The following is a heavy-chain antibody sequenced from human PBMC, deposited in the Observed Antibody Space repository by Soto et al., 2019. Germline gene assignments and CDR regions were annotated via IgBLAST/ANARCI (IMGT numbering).Heavy chain of an antibody. Sequence: LRLSCAASGFPFTVFWMSWVRQVPGKGLEWVAMINQGGTERYYVDSVKGRFTISRDNAANLVYLQMDSLRGEDTAVYYCARDGPIQQLGQSYQFWGQGTLVTVSS. J-gene: IGHJ1*01. CDR1: GFPFTVFW. D-gene: IGHD4-4*01. V-gene: IGHV3-7*01. CDR2: INQGGTER. CDR3: ARDGPIQQLGQSYQF.